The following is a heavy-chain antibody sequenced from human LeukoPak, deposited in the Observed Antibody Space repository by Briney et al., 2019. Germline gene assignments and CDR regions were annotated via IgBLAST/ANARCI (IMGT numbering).Heavy chain of an antibody. CDR2: INHSGST. V-gene: IGHV4-34*01. CDR3: ARDPGDCGGDCYSPPRAFDI. D-gene: IGHD2-21*02. J-gene: IGHJ3*02. CDR1: GGSFSGYY. Sequence: SETLSLTCAVYGGSFSGYYWSWIRQPPGKGPEWIGEINHSGSTNYNPSLKSRVTISVDTSKNQFSLKLSSVTAADTAVYYCARDPGDCGGDCYSPPRAFDIWGQGTMVTVSS.